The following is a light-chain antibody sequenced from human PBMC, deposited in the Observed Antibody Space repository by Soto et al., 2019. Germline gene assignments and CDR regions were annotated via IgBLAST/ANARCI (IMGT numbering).Light chain of an antibody. J-gene: IGLJ1*01. V-gene: IGLV2-14*01. CDR3: SSYTSSGTYV. Sequence: QSALTQPASVSGSPGQSITISCTGTSSDVGGYNYVSWYQQHPGKAPKLLIYDVSNRPSGVSNRFSGSKSGNTASLTISGLQAEDEADYYCSSYTSSGTYVFGTGTKVPVL. CDR1: SSDVGGYNY. CDR2: DVS.